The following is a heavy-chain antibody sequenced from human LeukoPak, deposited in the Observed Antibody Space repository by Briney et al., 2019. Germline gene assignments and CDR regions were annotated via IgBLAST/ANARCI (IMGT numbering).Heavy chain of an antibody. CDR2: IYYSGST. CDR1: GGSISSYY. J-gene: IGHJ3*02. D-gene: IGHD2-2*01. V-gene: IGHV4-59*01. Sequence: SETLSLTCTVSGGSISSYYWSWIRQPPGKGLEWIGYIYYSGSTNYNPSLKSRVTISVDTSKNQFSLKLRSVTAADTAVYYCAKGLGYCSSTSCYATGAFDIWGQGTMVTVSS. CDR3: AKGLGYCSSTSCYATGAFDI.